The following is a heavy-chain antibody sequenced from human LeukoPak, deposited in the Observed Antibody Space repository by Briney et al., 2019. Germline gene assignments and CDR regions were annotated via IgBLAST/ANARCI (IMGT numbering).Heavy chain of an antibody. D-gene: IGHD5-24*01. CDR3: ARWDGYGDY. V-gene: IGHV1-69*13. J-gene: IGHJ4*02. Sequence: ASVKVSCKASGGTFNTYVINWLRQAPRQGLEWMGGIIPMFGTANYAQKFQGRVTISADESTSTAYMELSSLRAEDTAVYYCARWDGYGDYWGQGTLVTVSS. CDR1: GGTFNTYV. CDR2: IIPMFGTA.